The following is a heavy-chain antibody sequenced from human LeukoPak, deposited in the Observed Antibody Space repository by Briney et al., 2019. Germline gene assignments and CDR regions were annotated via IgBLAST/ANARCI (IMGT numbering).Heavy chain of an antibody. D-gene: IGHD3-10*01. Sequence: GGSLRLSCAASGFTIGSYGMHWVRQPPGKGLEWVAVISYDGSNKYYADSVKGRFTISRDNSKNTLYLQMNSLRAEDTAVYYCAKDVDPFGSGSYVEGFDYWGQGTLVTVSS. CDR2: ISYDGSNK. CDR3: AKDVDPFGSGSYVEGFDY. J-gene: IGHJ4*02. V-gene: IGHV3-30*18. CDR1: GFTIGSYG.